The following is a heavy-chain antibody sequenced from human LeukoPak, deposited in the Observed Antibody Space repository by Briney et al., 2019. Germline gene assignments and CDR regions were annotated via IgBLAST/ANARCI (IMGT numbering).Heavy chain of an antibody. CDR3: ARYEYGDYAYRF. V-gene: IGHV3-7*04. Sequence: GGSLRLSCAASGFSFSSYWMSWVRQAPGKGLEWVANIKEDGSEKYYLDSVKGRFTVSRDNAKNSLYLQMYSLRADDTAVYFCARYEYGDYAYRFWGQGTLVTVSS. CDR2: IKEDGSEK. D-gene: IGHD4-17*01. J-gene: IGHJ4*02. CDR1: GFSFSSYW.